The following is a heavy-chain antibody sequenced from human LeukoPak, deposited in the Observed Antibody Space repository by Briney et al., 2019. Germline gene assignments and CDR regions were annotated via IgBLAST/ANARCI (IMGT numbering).Heavy chain of an antibody. J-gene: IGHJ4*02. Sequence: GASVKVSCKASGYTFTDYYFHWLRQAPGHGLEWMGWINPKTGVTKYAQNFQGRVTMTRDTSISTAYMEVSRLRSDDTAVFYCARDLAMYSPDLDYWGQGTLVTVSS. CDR1: GYTFTDYY. CDR2: INPKTGVT. CDR3: ARDLAMYSPDLDY. D-gene: IGHD1-26*01. V-gene: IGHV1-2*02.